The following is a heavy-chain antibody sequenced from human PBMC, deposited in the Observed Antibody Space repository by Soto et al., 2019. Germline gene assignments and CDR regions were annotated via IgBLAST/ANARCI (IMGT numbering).Heavy chain of an antibody. CDR3: ARDGPLFAARPGPAYYYYGMDV. D-gene: IGHD6-6*01. J-gene: IGHJ6*02. V-gene: IGHV3-30-3*01. CDR1: GFTLSSYA. Sequence: GGSLRLSCAASGFTLSSYAMHWVRQAPGKGLEWVAVISYDGSNKYYADSVKGRFTISRDNSKNTLYLQMNSLRAEDTAVYYCARDGPLFAARPGPAYYYYGMDVWGQGPRSPSP. CDR2: ISYDGSNK.